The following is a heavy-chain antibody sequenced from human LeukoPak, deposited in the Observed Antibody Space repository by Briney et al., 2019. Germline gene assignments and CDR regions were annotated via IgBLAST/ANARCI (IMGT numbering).Heavy chain of an antibody. D-gene: IGHD2-21*01. CDR1: GFIFSDYY. Sequence: GGSLRLSCVASGFIFSDYYMHWIRQAPGKGLVWLSRISTDGGSTNYADSVKGRFTISRDNAKNTLYLQINSLTAEDTAVYYCARRTIAVMTGDYWGLGTLVAVAS. J-gene: IGHJ4*02. V-gene: IGHV3-74*01. CDR3: ARRTIAVMTGDY. CDR2: ISTDGGST.